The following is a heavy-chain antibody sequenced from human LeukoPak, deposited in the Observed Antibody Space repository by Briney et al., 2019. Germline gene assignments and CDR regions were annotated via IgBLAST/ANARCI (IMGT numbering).Heavy chain of an antibody. J-gene: IGHJ4*02. V-gene: IGHV1-2*02. CDR2: VNPKSGAT. CDR3: AKDSSYYGSGSYYNSDY. Sequence: ASVKVSCKASGYTFTDNYIHWGGQPPGQGLGWMGWVNPKSGATSYAQKFQGRVTMTRDTSITTAYMELNSLTSDDTAVFYCAKDSSYYGSGSYYNSDYWGQGTLVTVSS. CDR1: GYTFTDNY. D-gene: IGHD3-10*01.